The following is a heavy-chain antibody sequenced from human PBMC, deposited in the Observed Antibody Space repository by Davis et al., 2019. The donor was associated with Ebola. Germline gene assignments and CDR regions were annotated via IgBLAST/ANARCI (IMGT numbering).Heavy chain of an antibody. CDR3: ARRDGAYWYFDL. Sequence: GESPNPPRKGPGYSFPSYWIGRVRQMPGKGPEWMGIIYPGDSDTRYSPSFHGQVTISADKSISTAYLQWSSLKASDTAMYYCARRDGAYWYFDLWGRGTLVTVSS. CDR1: GYSFPSYW. V-gene: IGHV5-51*01. J-gene: IGHJ2*01. D-gene: IGHD4-17*01. CDR2: IYPGDSDT.